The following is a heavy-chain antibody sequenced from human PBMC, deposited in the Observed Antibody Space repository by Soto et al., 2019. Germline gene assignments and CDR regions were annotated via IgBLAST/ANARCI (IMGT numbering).Heavy chain of an antibody. D-gene: IGHD2-2*01. CDR3: ASRVPADY. Sequence: QLQLQESGPGLVKPSETLSLTCTVSGGPISSSSYYWGWIRQPPGKGLEWIGRIDYSGRTYYNPSLQSRVTISVDTSKNQFYRKLSSVTAADTAVYYCASRVPADYWGQGTLVTVSS. CDR1: GGPISSSSYY. CDR2: IDYSGRT. J-gene: IGHJ4*02. V-gene: IGHV4-39*01.